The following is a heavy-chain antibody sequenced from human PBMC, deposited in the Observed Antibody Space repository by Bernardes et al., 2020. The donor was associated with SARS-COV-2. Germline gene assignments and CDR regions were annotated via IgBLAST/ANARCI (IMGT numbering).Heavy chain of an antibody. CDR3: ARHPTGVSFWYHSAY. J-gene: IGHJ4*02. CDR2: IFWAADK. V-gene: IGHV2-5*02. CDR1: RFALDTSAVG. Sequence: PTPVQPTQTLTLTRTFSRFALDTSAVGGGWIRQPPGQALEGLALIFWAADKRYRPSLRGRLTITKDTSTNHVARTLTNMGPEDTAIYYCARHPTGVSFWYHSAYWGQGTRVTVSS. D-gene: IGHD3-10*01.